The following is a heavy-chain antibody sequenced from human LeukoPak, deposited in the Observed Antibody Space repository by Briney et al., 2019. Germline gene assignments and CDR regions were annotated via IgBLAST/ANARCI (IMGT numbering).Heavy chain of an antibody. J-gene: IGHJ4*02. Sequence: SETLSLTCAVSGGSISSSNWWSWVRQPPGKGLEWIGEIYHSGSTNYNPSLKSRVTISVDKSKNQFPLKLSSVTAADTAVYYCARDGGVRGALDYWGQGTLVTVSS. CDR2: IYHSGST. V-gene: IGHV4-4*02. D-gene: IGHD3-10*01. CDR3: ARDGGVRGALDY. CDR1: GGSISSSNW.